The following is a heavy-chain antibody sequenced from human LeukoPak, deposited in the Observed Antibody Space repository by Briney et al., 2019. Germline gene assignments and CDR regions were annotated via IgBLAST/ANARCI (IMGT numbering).Heavy chain of an antibody. D-gene: IGHD6-13*01. Sequence: PSETLSLTCTVSGGSISSHYWSWIRQPPGKGLEWIGYIYYSGSTYYNPSLKSRVTMSVDTSKNQFSLKLSSVTAVDTAVYYCARGSYSSGWYSPTFDYWGQGTLVTVSS. CDR1: GGSISSHY. CDR2: IYYSGST. J-gene: IGHJ4*02. CDR3: ARGSYSSGWYSPTFDY. V-gene: IGHV4-59*04.